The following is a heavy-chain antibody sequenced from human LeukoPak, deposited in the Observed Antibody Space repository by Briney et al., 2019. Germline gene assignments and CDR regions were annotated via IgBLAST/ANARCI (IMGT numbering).Heavy chain of an antibody. J-gene: IGHJ4*02. CDR3: ARNYDFVTGYLDY. V-gene: IGHV3-48*02. D-gene: IGHD3-9*01. Sequence: GGSLRLSCAASGFTFINSNMNWVRQAPGKGLEWISYISSSSSTIYYADSVRGRFTISRDNVGNSLYLQMNSLRDEDTALYYCARNYDFVTGYLDYWGQGTLVTVSS. CDR2: ISSSSSTI. CDR1: GFTFINSN.